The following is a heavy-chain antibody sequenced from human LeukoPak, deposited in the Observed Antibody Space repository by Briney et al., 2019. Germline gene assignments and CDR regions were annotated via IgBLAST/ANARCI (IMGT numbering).Heavy chain of an antibody. CDR2: VYYTGST. V-gene: IGHV4-28*01. J-gene: IGHJ4*02. CDR1: GSSISSTNW. CDR3: ARSLEGYYDNSGYYKYYFDY. D-gene: IGHD3-22*01. Sequence: SETLSLTCAVSGSSISSTNWWGWIRQPPGKGLEWIGYVYYTGSTNYNPSLKSRVTMSVDTSKNQFSLKLSSVTAADTAVYYCARSLEGYYDNSGYYKYYFDYWGQGTLVTVSS.